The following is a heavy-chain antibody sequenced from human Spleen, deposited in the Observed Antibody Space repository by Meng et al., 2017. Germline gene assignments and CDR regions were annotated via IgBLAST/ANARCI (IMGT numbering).Heavy chain of an antibody. CDR3: ARGIRFLEWLCWFDP. J-gene: IGHJ5*02. Sequence: QWPLNEFGPGLVKPSGTLSLTCTVSGGSISSYYWSWIRQPRGKGLEWIGYIYYSGSTNYNPSLKSRVTISVDTSKNQFSLRLSSVTAADTAVYYCARGIRFLEWLCWFDPWGQGTLVTVSS. CDR2: IYYSGST. CDR1: GGSISSYY. D-gene: IGHD3-3*01. V-gene: IGHV4-59*01.